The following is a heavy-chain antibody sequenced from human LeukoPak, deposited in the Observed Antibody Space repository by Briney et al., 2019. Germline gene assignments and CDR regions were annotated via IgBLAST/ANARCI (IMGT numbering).Heavy chain of an antibody. J-gene: IGHJ5*02. CDR1: GGSISSHY. CDR2: ISGSGSPT. D-gene: IGHD2-2*01. V-gene: IGHV3-23*01. CDR3: AKENGDLYEYCGFTSCPDNWFDP. Sequence: ETLSLTCTVSGGSISSHYWSWIRQPPGKGLEWVSGISGSGSPTHYADSVKGRFAISRDNSKNTVYLQMNSLRAEDTAVYYCAKENGDLYEYCGFTSCPDNWFDPWGQGTLVTVSS.